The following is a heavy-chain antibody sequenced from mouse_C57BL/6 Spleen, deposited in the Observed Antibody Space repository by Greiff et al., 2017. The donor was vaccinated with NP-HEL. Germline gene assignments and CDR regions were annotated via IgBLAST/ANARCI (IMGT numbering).Heavy chain of an antibody. CDR1: GFSFTTYA. CDR2: IRSKSNNYAT. V-gene: IGHV10-1*01. J-gene: IGHJ2*01. CDR3: VRQTGTNYFDY. Sequence: EVHLVESGGGLVQPKGSLKLSCAASGFSFTTYAMNWVRQAPGKGLEWVARIRSKSNNYATYYADSVKDRFTISRDDSESMLYLQMNNLKTEDTAMYYCVRQTGTNYFDYWGQGTTLTVSS. D-gene: IGHD4-1*01.